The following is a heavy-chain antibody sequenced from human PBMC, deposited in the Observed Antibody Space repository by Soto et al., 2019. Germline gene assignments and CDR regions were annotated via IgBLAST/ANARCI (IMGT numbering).Heavy chain of an antibody. D-gene: IGHD3-3*01. CDR1: GGAIGSHY. Sequence: SETLSLTCTISGGAIGSHYWTWIRQPAGKGLEWIGRIYSSGSTQYNPSLQSRVTMSLDTSKNTFSLRLESVTAADTAVYYCARGQRFSDWFDPWGQGTLVTVSS. CDR2: IYSSGST. CDR3: ARGQRFSDWFDP. V-gene: IGHV4-4*07. J-gene: IGHJ5*02.